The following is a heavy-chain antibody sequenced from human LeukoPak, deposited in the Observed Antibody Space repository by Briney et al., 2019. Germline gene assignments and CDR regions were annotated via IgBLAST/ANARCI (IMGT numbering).Heavy chain of an antibody. CDR2: IYYSWGT. Sequence: SETLSLTCAVSGSSITSDYFWGWIRQPPGKGLEWIATIYYSWGTYFNPSLKSRVSISLDASKNQFSLKLTSLTAADTAMYYCARNVTAGFFDFWGQGILVTVSS. V-gene: IGHV4-38-2*01. CDR3: ARNVTAGFFDF. J-gene: IGHJ4*02. D-gene: IGHD1-1*01. CDR1: GSSITSDYF.